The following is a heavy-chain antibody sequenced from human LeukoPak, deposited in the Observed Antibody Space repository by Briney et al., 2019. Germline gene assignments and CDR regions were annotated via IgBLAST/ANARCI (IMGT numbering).Heavy chain of an antibody. CDR3: ARMSYDSSGYYCNWFDP. D-gene: IGHD3-22*01. J-gene: IGHJ5*02. Sequence: SQTLSLTCTVSGGSISSGSYYWSWIRQPAGKGLEWIGRIYTSGSTNYNPSLKSRVTISVDTSKNQFSLKLSSVTAADTAVYYCARMSYDSSGYYCNWFDPWGQGTLVTVSS. V-gene: IGHV4-61*02. CDR1: GGSISSGSYY. CDR2: IYTSGST.